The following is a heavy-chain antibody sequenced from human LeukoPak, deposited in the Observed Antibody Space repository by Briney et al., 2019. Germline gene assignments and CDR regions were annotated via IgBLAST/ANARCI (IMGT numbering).Heavy chain of an antibody. CDR3: ARQAKKAAKGHDVFDI. CDR2: IYPGDSET. V-gene: IGHV5-51*01. J-gene: IGHJ3*02. Sequence: GESLSLSCTVFGYTISTYWFGWVRQLPGKGLEWMGIIYPGDSETKYRPPFQGQVTISADKYITTAYLQWDSLKASDTAMYFCARQAKKAAKGHDVFDIWGQGTMVTVSS. CDR1: GYTISTYW. D-gene: IGHD6-25*01.